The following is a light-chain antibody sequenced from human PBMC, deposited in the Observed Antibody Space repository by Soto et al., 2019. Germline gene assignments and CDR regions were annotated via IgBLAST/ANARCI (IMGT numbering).Light chain of an antibody. CDR3: QQRLNWPPG. J-gene: IGKJ1*01. V-gene: IGKV3-11*01. CDR1: QSVTNY. CDR2: DAS. Sequence: DIVLTQSPGTLSLSPGERATLSCRASQSVTNYIAWYQQRPGQAPRLLIYDASNRATGVPARFSGSGSGTDFTLTISDPEPADFGLYYCQQRLNWPPGFGQGTKVDIK.